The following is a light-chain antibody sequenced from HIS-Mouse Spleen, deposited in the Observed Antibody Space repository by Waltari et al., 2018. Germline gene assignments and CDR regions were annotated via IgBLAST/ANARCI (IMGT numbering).Light chain of an antibody. CDR1: QGISSY. V-gene: IGKV1-8*01. CDR2: AAS. CDR3: QQYYSYPFT. Sequence: AIRMTQSPSSLSASTGDRVTITCRASQGISSYLAWYQQKPGKAPKLLIYAASTLQSGFPSRFSGSGSGTDFTLTISCLQSEDFATYYCQQYYSYPFTFGPGTKVDIK. J-gene: IGKJ3*01.